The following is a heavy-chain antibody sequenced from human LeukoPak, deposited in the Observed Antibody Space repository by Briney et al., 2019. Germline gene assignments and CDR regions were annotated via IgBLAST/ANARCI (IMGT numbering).Heavy chain of an antibody. D-gene: IGHD3-3*01. CDR1: GFTFSDYA. J-gene: IGHJ4*02. Sequence: GGSLRLSCAASGFTFSDYAISWVRQAPGKGLEWVSTISVGAEYIFYADSVKGRFTIARDDSNNALYLQMHSLRAEDTALYYCASGPPFLKYFEYWGQGTLVTVSS. CDR2: ISVGAEYI. CDR3: ASGPPFLKYFEY. V-gene: IGHV3-23*01.